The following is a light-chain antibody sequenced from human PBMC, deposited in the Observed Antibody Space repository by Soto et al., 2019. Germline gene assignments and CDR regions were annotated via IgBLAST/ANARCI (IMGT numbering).Light chain of an antibody. V-gene: IGKV1-27*01. CDR1: QGSSNY. CDR2: AAS. CDR3: HKYNSAPFT. Sequence: DIQMTQSPSSLSASVGDRVTITCRASQGSSNYLAWYQQKPGKVPKLLIYAASTLQSGDPSRFSVSGSGTDFTLTISSLQPEDVATYYCHKYNSAPFTFGPGTKVDIK. J-gene: IGKJ3*01.